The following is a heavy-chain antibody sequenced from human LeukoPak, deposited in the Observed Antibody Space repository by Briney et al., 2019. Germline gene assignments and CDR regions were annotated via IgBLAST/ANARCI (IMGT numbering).Heavy chain of an antibody. D-gene: IGHD4-17*01. V-gene: IGHV3-73*01. CDR3: TRDYGVLFDY. CDR2: IRSKANCYAT. CDR1: GFTFSGSA. J-gene: IGHJ4*02. Sequence: GGSLRLPCAASGFTFSGSAIHWVRQASGKGLEWVGRIRSKANCYATSSAASVKGRFTISRDDSKNTAYLQMSSLKTEDTAVYYCTRDYGVLFDYWGQGTLVTVSS.